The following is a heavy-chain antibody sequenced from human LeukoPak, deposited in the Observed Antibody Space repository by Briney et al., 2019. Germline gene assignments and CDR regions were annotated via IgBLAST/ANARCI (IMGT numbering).Heavy chain of an antibody. D-gene: IGHD3-9*01. J-gene: IGHJ5*02. CDR2: ILPGDSDT. CDR3: ARQNYDSMTGPNWFDP. Sequence: GESLKISFKGSGYRFTSHWIGWVRQMPGKGLEWMGIILPGDSDTRYSPSFQGQVTISVDKSISTAYLQWSSLRASDTAIYYCARQNYDSMTGPNWFDPWGQGTLVTVSS. CDR1: GYRFTSHW. V-gene: IGHV5-51*01.